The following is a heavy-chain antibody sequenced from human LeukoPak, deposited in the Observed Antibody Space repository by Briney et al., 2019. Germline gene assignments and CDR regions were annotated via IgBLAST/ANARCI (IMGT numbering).Heavy chain of an antibody. Sequence: GSPRLSCAASGFTFSSYAMSWVRQAPGKGLEWVSAISGSGGSTYYADSVKGRFTISRDNSKNTLYLQMNSLRAEDTAVYYCAKTADTAMVKDYYYGMDVWGQGTTVTVSS. J-gene: IGHJ6*02. CDR1: GFTFSSYA. V-gene: IGHV3-23*01. CDR2: ISGSGGST. CDR3: AKTADTAMVKDYYYGMDV. D-gene: IGHD5-18*01.